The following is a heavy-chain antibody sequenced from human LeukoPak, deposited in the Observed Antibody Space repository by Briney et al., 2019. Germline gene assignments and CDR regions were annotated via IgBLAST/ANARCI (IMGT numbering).Heavy chain of an antibody. CDR2: ISGSGATT. J-gene: IGHJ4*02. D-gene: IGHD4/OR15-4a*01. CDR1: GFTFSSSA. V-gene: IGHV3-23*01. Sequence: GGSLRLSCAASGFTFSSSAMSWVRQAPGKGLEWVSTISGSGATTYYADSVKGRFTISRDNSKNTLYLQMNSLRAEDTAVYYCARRAGAYSHPYDYWGQGTLVTVSS. CDR3: ARRAGAYSHPYDY.